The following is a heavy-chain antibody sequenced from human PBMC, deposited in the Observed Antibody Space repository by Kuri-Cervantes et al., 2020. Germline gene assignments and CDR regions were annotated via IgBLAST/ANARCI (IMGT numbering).Heavy chain of an antibody. CDR3: AREGTTRVFDY. Sequence: SQTLSLTCAVSGYSISSGYYWGWIRQPPGKGLEWIGSIYHSGSTYYNPSLKSRVNMSVDRSKSQFSLKLSSVTAADTAVYYCAREGTTRVFDYWGQGTLVTVSS. CDR2: IYHSGST. CDR1: GYSISSGYY. J-gene: IGHJ4*02. V-gene: IGHV4-38-2*02. D-gene: IGHD4-17*01.